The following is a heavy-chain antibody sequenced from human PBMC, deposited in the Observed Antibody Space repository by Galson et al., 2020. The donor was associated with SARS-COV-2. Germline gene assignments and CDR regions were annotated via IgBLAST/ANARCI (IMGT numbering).Heavy chain of an antibody. V-gene: IGHV4-59*08. CDR3: ARDGTNYGMDV. Sequence: SETLSLTCIVSGGSISSYYWSWIRQSPGTGLEWIGNIYYTGSTKYNPTLTRQVTISVDTSKNQFSLRLSSVTAADTAVCYCARDGTNYGMDVWGQGTTVTVSS. D-gene: IGHD2-2*01. J-gene: IGHJ6*02. CDR2: IYYTGST. CDR1: GGSISSYY.